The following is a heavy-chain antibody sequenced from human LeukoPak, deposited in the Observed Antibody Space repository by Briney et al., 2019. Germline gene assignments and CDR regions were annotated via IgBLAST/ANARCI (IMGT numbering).Heavy chain of an antibody. CDR2: IKQDGSEK. Sequence: GGSLRLSCAASGFIFSSYWMSWVRQAPGKGLEWVANIKQDGSEKYYVDSVKGRFTISRDNSKNTLYLQMNSLRAEDTAVYYCAKDIGKTYYYDSSGEERDYWGQGTLDTVSS. D-gene: IGHD3-22*01. V-gene: IGHV3-7*03. CDR3: AKDIGKTYYYDSSGEERDY. CDR1: GFIFSSYW. J-gene: IGHJ4*02.